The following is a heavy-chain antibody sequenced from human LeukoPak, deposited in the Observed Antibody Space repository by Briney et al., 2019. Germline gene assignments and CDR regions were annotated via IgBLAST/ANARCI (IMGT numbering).Heavy chain of an antibody. CDR3: ARGPSSGFGELFYY. D-gene: IGHD3-10*01. CDR2: MNPNSGNT. Sequence: ASVTVSCKASGYTFTSYDINWVRQATGQGLEWMGWMNPNSGNTGYAQKFQGRVTMTRNNSISTAYVELSSLRSEDTAVYYCARGPSSGFGELFYYWGQGTLVTVSS. J-gene: IGHJ4*02. V-gene: IGHV1-8*01. CDR1: GYTFTSYD.